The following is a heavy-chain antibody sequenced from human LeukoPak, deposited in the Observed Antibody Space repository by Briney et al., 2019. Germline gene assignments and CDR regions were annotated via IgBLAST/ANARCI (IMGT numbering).Heavy chain of an antibody. V-gene: IGHV1-2*02. D-gene: IGHD6-19*01. Sequence: ASVKVSCKASGYTFTSYYMHWVRQAPGQGLEWMGWINPNSGGTNYAQKFQGRVTMTRDTSISTAYMELSRLRSDDTAVYYCARDRDSSGWFDYWGQGTLVTVSS. CDR1: GYTFTSYY. CDR3: ARDRDSSGWFDY. CDR2: INPNSGGT. J-gene: IGHJ4*02.